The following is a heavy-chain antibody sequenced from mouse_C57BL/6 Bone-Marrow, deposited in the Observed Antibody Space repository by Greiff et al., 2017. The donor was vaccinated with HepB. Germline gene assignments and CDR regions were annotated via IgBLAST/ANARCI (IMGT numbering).Heavy chain of an antibody. V-gene: IGHV5-17*02. CDR1: GFTFSSFG. CDR2: ISSGSSAI. Sequence: EVMLVESGGGLVQPGGSRKLSCAASGFTFSSFGIHWVRQAPEEGLEWVAYISSGSSAIYYADTVKGRFTISRDNPKNTLFLQMTSLRAEDTAMYYCARQDPFYYAMDYWGQGTSVTVSS. CDR3: ARQDPFYYAMDY. J-gene: IGHJ4*01.